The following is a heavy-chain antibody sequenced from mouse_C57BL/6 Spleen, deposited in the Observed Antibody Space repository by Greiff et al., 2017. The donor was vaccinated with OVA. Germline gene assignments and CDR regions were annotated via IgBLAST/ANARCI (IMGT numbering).Heavy chain of an antibody. J-gene: IGHJ4*01. CDR3: ARGGTTMDY. CDR2: IDPETGGT. V-gene: IGHV1-15*01. D-gene: IGHD1-1*01. Sequence: PVKQSGAELVRPGASVTLSCKASGYTFTDYEMHWVKQTPVHGLEWIGAIDPETGGTAYNGKFKGKATLTADKSSSTAYMQLSSLTSEDSAVYFCARGGTTMDYWGQGTSVTVSS. CDR1: GYTFTDYE.